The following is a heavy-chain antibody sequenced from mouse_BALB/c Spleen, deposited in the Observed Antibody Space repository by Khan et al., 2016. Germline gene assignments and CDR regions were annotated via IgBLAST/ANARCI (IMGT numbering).Heavy chain of an antibody. CDR2: ISRGSSTI. CDR1: GFTFSSFG. Sequence: EVELVESGGGLVQPGGSRKLSCAASGFTFSSFGMHWVRQAPAKGLEWVAYISRGSSTIYYADTVKGRFTISRDNPKNTLCLQMTSLRSEDSAMYYCARMRGRSPYAMDYWGQGTSVTVSS. D-gene: IGHD6-1*01. V-gene: IGHV5-17*02. J-gene: IGHJ4*01. CDR3: ARMRGRSPYAMDY.